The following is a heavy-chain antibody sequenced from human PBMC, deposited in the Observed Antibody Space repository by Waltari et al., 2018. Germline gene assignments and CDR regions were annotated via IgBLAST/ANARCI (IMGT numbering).Heavy chain of an antibody. CDR3: ARDSGGTIFGVGNWFDP. CDR1: GFTLSYSS. J-gene: IGHJ5*02. V-gene: IGHV3-21*02. D-gene: IGHD3-3*01. CDR2: IRGDGRYV. Sequence: EMQLVESGGGLVKPGESLRLSCAASGFTLSYSSMNWVRQRPGKGLCVGASIRGDGRYVYYADSVKGRLTVSSDKAKNVLFLQVSSLTVEDTAVYYCARDSGGTIFGVGNWFDPWGQGTLVSVSS.